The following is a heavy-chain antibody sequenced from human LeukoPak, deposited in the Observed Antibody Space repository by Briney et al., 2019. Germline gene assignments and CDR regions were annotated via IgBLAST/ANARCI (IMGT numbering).Heavy chain of an antibody. CDR2: MNPNSGNT. V-gene: IGHV1-8*01. Sequence: SVKVSCKASGYTFTSYDINWVRQATGQGLEWMGWMNPNSGNTGYAQKFQGRVTMTRNTSISTAYMEPSSLRSEDTAVYYCARASLRYFDWLFQWGQGTLVTVSS. J-gene: IGHJ4*02. D-gene: IGHD3-9*01. CDR1: GYTFTSYD. CDR3: ARASLRYFDWLFQ.